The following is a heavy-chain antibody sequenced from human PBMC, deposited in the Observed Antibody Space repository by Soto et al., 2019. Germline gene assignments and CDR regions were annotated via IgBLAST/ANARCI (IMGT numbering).Heavy chain of an antibody. V-gene: IGHV1-46*01. D-gene: IGHD2-15*01. CDR1: GYTFTIYY. CDR3: ARDGGYCSGGSCYSGAFDI. Sequence: ASVKVCCKASGYTFTIYYMHCVRQAPGQWLWWMGIINPSGGSTSYAQKFQGRVTMTRDTSTSTVYMELSSLRSEDTAVYYCARDGGYCSGGSCYSGAFDIWGQGTMVTVSS. CDR2: INPSGGST. J-gene: IGHJ3*02.